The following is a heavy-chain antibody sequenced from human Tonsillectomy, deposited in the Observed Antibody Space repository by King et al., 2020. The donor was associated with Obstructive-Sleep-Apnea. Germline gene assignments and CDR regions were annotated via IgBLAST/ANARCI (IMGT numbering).Heavy chain of an antibody. CDR2: ISWNSGNI. V-gene: IGHV3-9*01. CDR3: AKDVAPPRAYYDTSCYYPYYYYYGMDV. J-gene: IGHJ6*02. Sequence: VQLVESGGGLVQPGRSLRLSCAASGFMFDDYAMHWVRQAPGKGLEWVSGISWNSGNIGYADSVKGRFTISRDNAKNSLYLQMNSLRVEDTALYYCAKDVAPPRAYYDTSCYYPYYYYYGMDVWGQGPTVTVSS. CDR1: GFMFDDYA. D-gene: IGHD3-22*01.